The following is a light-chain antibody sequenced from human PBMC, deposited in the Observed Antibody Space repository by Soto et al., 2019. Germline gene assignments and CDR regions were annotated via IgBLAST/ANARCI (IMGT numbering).Light chain of an antibody. CDR1: SSDVGGYKY. Sequence: QSALTQPASVSGSPGQSITISCTGTSSDVGGYKYVSWYQHHPGKAPKLMIYEVSNRPSGVSNRFSASKSGNTASLTISGLQADDEADYYCSSYTSTSTWVFGGGTKLTVL. CDR3: SSYTSTSTWV. V-gene: IGLV2-14*01. J-gene: IGLJ3*02. CDR2: EVS.